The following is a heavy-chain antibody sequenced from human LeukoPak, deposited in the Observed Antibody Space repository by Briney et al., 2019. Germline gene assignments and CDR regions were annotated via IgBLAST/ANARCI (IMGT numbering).Heavy chain of an antibody. Sequence: SATLSLTCAVSGGSFSGYYWSWIRQPPGKGLEWIGEINHSGSTNYNPSLKSRVTISVDTSKNQFSLKLSSVTAADTAVYYCARGIAAADYWGQGTLVTVSS. V-gene: IGHV4-34*01. J-gene: IGHJ4*02. D-gene: IGHD6-13*01. CDR3: ARGIAAADY. CDR2: INHSGST. CDR1: GGSFSGYY.